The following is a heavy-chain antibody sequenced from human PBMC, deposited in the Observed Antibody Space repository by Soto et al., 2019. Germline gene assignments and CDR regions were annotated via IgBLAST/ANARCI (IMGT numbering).Heavy chain of an antibody. CDR3: ASGATSNWCDP. CDR1: GGSISSGGYS. V-gene: IGHV4-30-2*01. CDR2: IYHSGST. D-gene: IGHD4-17*01. J-gene: IGHJ5*02. Sequence: SETLSLTCAVSGGSISSGGYSWSWIRQPPGKGLEWIGYIYHSGSTYYNPSLKSRVTISVDRSKNQFSLKLSSVTAADTAVYFCASGATSNWCDPWGQGPLVTAPQ.